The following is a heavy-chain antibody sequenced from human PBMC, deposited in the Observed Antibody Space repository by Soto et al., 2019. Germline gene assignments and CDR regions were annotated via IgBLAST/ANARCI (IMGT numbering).Heavy chain of an antibody. D-gene: IGHD2-2*01. V-gene: IGHV4-34*01. J-gene: IGHJ5*02. CDR3: AIGGYCSSNSCYDGKNLSDP. Sequence: PSETLYVPSAVSCVSLGACYWGWIRQGRGKGRAWIGEINHSGSTNYNPSLKSRVTITVDTSKNQFSLKLSSVTAADTAVYYCAIGGYCSSNSCYDGKNLSDPWGQGTLVTVSS. CDR2: INHSGST. CDR1: CVSLGACY.